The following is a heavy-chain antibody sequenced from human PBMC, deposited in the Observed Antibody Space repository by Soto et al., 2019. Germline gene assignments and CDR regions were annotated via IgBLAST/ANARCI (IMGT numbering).Heavy chain of an antibody. Sequence: EVQLVETGGGLIQPGGSLGLSCAASGFIVSNNYMSWVRQAPGKGLELVSVMYSDGRTFYPDSVKGRFTISRDSSKNTLYLQMNSLRAEDTAVYYCARTAVDARYKDAFDIWGQATVVTVSS. V-gene: IGHV3-53*02. D-gene: IGHD2-15*01. CDR2: MYSDGRT. CDR3: ARTAVDARYKDAFDI. J-gene: IGHJ3*02. CDR1: GFIVSNNY.